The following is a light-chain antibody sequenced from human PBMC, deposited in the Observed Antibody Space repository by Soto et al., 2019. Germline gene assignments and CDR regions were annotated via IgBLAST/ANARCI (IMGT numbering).Light chain of an antibody. CDR2: AAS. V-gene: IGKV1-9*01. J-gene: IGKJ4*01. CDR1: QGISSY. Sequence: IPLTQSPSSLSASVGDRDTITCRASQGISSYLAWYQQKPGKAPKLLIYAASTLQSGVPSRFSGSGSGTDFTLTISSLQPEDFATYYCQQLNSYPLTFGGGTKVEIK. CDR3: QQLNSYPLT.